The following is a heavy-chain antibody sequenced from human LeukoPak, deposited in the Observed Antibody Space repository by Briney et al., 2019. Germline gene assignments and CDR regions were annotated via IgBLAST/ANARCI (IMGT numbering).Heavy chain of an antibody. V-gene: IGHV3-33*01. J-gene: IGHJ6*02. CDR1: GFTFSSYG. Sequence: GRSLRLSCAASGFTFSSYGMHWVRQAPGKGLEWVAVIWYDGSNKYYADSVKGRFTISRDNSKNTLYLQMNSLRAEDTAAYYCARDAAVAGTFDYYYYGMDVWGQGTTVTVSS. CDR3: ARDAAVAGTFDYYYYGMDV. CDR2: IWYDGSNK. D-gene: IGHD6-19*01.